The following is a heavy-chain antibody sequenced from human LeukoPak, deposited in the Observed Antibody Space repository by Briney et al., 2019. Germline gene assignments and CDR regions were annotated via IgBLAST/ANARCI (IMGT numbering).Heavy chain of an antibody. Sequence: ASVKVSCKASGYTFTSHAMNWVRQAPGQGLEWMGWISAYNGNTNYAQKLQGRVTMTTDTSTSTAYMELRSLRSDDTAVYYCARENNYDSSGGHDYWGQGTLVTVSS. CDR1: GYTFTSHA. CDR3: ARENNYDSSGGHDY. CDR2: ISAYNGNT. J-gene: IGHJ4*02. D-gene: IGHD3-22*01. V-gene: IGHV1-18*01.